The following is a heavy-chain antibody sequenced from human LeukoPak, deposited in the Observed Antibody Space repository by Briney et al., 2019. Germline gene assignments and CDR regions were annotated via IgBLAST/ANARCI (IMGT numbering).Heavy chain of an antibody. J-gene: IGHJ6*02. D-gene: IGHD3-10*01. Sequence: ASETLSLTCTVSGGSISSYYWSWIRQPPGKGLEWIGYIYYSGSTNYNPSLKSRVTISVDTSKNQFSLKLSSVTAADTAVYYCARANRYYYGSGTQGYYYYYGMDVWGQGTTVTVSS. V-gene: IGHV4-59*01. CDR3: ARANRYYYGSGTQGYYYYYGMDV. CDR2: IYYSGST. CDR1: GGSISSYY.